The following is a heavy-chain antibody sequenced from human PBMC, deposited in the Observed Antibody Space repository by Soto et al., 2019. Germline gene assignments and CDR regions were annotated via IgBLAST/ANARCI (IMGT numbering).Heavy chain of an antibody. V-gene: IGHV3-33*01. CDR2: IWYDGSNK. CDR3: ARESGAVGYCSSTSCYESGRAFDI. CDR1: GFTFSSYG. Sequence: QVQLVESGGGVVQPGRSLRLSCAASGFTFSSYGMHWVRQAPGKGLEWVAVIWYDGSNKYYADSVKGRFTISRDNSKNRLYLQMTSLRAEDTAVYYCARESGAVGYCSSTSCYESGRAFDIWGQGTMVTVSS. J-gene: IGHJ3*02. D-gene: IGHD2-2*01.